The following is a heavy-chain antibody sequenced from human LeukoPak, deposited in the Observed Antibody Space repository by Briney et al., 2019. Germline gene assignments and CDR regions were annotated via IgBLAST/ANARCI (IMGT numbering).Heavy chain of an antibody. CDR3: AKEVYSSSWFLGFDY. D-gene: IGHD6-13*01. Sequence: GGSLRLSCAASGFTFSSYAMSWVRQAPGKGLEWVPAISGSGGSTYYADSVKGRFTISRDNSKNTLYLQMNSLRAEDTAVYYCAKEVYSSSWFLGFDYWGQGTLVTVSS. J-gene: IGHJ4*02. CDR2: ISGSGGST. V-gene: IGHV3-23*01. CDR1: GFTFSSYA.